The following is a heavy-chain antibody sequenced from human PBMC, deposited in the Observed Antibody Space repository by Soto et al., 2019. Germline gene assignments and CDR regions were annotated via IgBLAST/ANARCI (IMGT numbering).Heavy chain of an antibody. D-gene: IGHD1-7*01. CDR2: IGTAGDT. CDR1: GFSFSRFH. Sequence: EVQLVESGGGLVQPGGSLRLSCVASGFSFSRFHLHWVRQVTGKGLEWVSAIGTAGDTYYSGSVKGRFTISRENAKNSLYLQMNSLRAEDTAVYFCARDHWNFEAYYYLGMDVWGQGTTVAVSS. CDR3: ARDHWNFEAYYYLGMDV. J-gene: IGHJ6*02. V-gene: IGHV3-13*01.